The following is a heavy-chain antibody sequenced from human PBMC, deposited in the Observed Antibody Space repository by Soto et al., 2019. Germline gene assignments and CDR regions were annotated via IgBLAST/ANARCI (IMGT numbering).Heavy chain of an antibody. CDR2: IYYGGNT. CDR1: GGSVSTNNYY. V-gene: IGHV4-61*01. J-gene: IGHJ5*02. D-gene: IGHD7-27*01. CDR3: ANSVGMGWFDP. Sequence: QVQLQESGPGLVKPSETLSLTCTVSGGSVSTNNYYWSWIRQPPGKGLELIGYIYYGGNTNFNPSLKSRVTISVNTSKNHFSLKLSSVTAADTAVYYCANSVGMGWFDPWGQGTLVTVSS.